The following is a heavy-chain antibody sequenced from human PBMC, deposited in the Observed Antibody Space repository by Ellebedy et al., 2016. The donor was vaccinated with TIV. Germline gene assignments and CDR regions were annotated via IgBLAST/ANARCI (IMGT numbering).Heavy chain of an antibody. J-gene: IGHJ5*02. CDR2: IWFDGSNK. CDR3: ARALEYSSSSDWFDP. V-gene: IGHV3-33*01. D-gene: IGHD6-6*01. CDR1: GFTFSSYG. Sequence: GESLKISCAASGFTFSSYGMHWVRQAPGKGLESVAVIWFDGSNKYYADSVKGRFTISRDNSKNSLYLQMNSLRAEDTAVYYCARALEYSSSSDWFDPWGQGTLVTVSS.